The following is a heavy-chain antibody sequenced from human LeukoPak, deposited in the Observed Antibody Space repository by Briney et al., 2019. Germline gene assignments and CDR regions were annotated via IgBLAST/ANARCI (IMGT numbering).Heavy chain of an antibody. CDR2: IYTSGST. J-gene: IGHJ5*02. D-gene: IGHD6-13*01. CDR3: ARGGRYRSSWYWFDP. Sequence: SETLSLTCTVSGGPISSYYWSWIRQPAGKGLEWIGRIYTSGSTNYNPSLKSRVTMSVDTSKNQFSLKLSSVTAADTAVYYCARGGRYRSSWYWFDPWGQGTLVTVSS. CDR1: GGPISSYY. V-gene: IGHV4-4*07.